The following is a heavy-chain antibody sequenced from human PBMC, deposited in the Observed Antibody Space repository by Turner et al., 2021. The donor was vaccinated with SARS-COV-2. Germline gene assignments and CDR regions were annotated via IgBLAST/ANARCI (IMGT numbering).Heavy chain of an antibody. CDR1: GCTFDDYA. CDR2: ISWNSGSI. CDR3: VKDLVYSSEGMDV. Sequence: VQRVEPGGGLVQPGRSLRLTCAASGCTFDDYAMHWVRQARGNRLELVSGISWNSGSIGYADAVKGPFTVSRANAKNSLYLQMNSLRVEDAALYYCVKDLVYSSEGMDVCGQGTTVTVSS. J-gene: IGHJ6*02. D-gene: IGHD3-22*01. V-gene: IGHV3-9*01.